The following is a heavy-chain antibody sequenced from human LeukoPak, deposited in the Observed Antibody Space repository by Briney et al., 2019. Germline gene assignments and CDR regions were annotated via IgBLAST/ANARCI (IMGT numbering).Heavy chain of an antibody. CDR1: GFTFSSFG. CDR2: ISYDGSHK. CDR3: ARYADGIFY. D-gene: IGHD1-14*01. J-gene: IGHJ4*02. Sequence: GGSLRLSCAASGFTFSSFGMLWVRHAPGKGLEWAALISYDGSHKYYTDSVKGRFTISRDNSKNTLYLQMNSLRAEDTAVYYCARYADGIFYWGQGTLVTVSS. V-gene: IGHV3-30*03.